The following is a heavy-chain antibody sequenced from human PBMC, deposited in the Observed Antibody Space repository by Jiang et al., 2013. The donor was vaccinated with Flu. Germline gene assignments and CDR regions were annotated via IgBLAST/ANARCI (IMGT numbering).Heavy chain of an antibody. Sequence: KGSGYSFTSYWIGWVRQMPGKGLEWMGIIYPGDSDTRYSPSFQGQVTISADKSISTAYLQWSSLKASDTAMYYCASGKDYYDSSGYYSAGPFDYWGQGTLVTVSS. CDR2: IYPGDSDT. CDR1: GYSFTSYW. CDR3: ASGKDYYDSSGYYSAGPFDY. D-gene: IGHD3-22*01. J-gene: IGHJ4*02. V-gene: IGHV5-51*01.